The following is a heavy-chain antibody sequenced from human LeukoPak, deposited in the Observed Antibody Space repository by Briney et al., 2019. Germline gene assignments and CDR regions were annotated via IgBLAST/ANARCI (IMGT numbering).Heavy chain of an antibody. CDR3: ARDPRSVTPFLDY. J-gene: IGHJ4*02. CDR1: GFTFSSYA. D-gene: IGHD2-21*01. CDR2: ISYDGSNK. V-gene: IGHV3-30-3*01. Sequence: PGGSLRLSCAASGFTFSSYAMHWVRQAPGKGLEWVAVISYDGSNKYYADSVKGRFTISRDNSKNTLYLQMNSLRAEDTAVYYCARDPRSVTPFLDYWGQGTLVTVSS.